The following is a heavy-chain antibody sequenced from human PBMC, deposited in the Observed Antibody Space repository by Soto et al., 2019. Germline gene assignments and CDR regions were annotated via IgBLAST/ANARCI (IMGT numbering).Heavy chain of an antibody. CDR3: AIRASYYDSSVYFDY. CDR2: INSDGSST. V-gene: IGHV3-74*01. Sequence: EVQLVESGGGLVQPGGSLRLSCAASGFTFSSYWMHWVRQAPGKGLVWVSRINSDGSSTSYADSVKGRFTISRDNAKNPLYLQMTSLRAEDTAVYYCAIRASYYDSSVYFDYWGQGTLVTVSS. CDR1: GFTFSSYW. J-gene: IGHJ4*02. D-gene: IGHD3-22*01.